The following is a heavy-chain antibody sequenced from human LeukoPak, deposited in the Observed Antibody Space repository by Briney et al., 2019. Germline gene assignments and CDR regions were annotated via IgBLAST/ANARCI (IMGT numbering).Heavy chain of an antibody. V-gene: IGHV4-39*07. CDR1: GGSISTTSHF. CDR2: IYYSGTT. Sequence: SETLSLTCTVSGGSISTTSHFWAWIRQPPGEGLEWIGSIYYSGTTYFNSSLKSRLTISVERSKNHFSLKLSSLTVADTALYYCARVYSSTHNWFDTWGQGIQVTVSS. J-gene: IGHJ5*02. CDR3: ARVYSSTHNWFDT. D-gene: IGHD6-19*01.